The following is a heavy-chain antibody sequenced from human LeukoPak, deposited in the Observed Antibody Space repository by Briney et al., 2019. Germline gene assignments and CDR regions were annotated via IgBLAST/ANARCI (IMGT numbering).Heavy chain of an antibody. D-gene: IGHD2-15*01. CDR3: AREVGGNWFDP. CDR1: GFTFSSYA. J-gene: IGHJ5*02. V-gene: IGHV1-69*05. CDR2: IIPIFGTA. Sequence: PGGSLRLSCAASGFTFSSYAISWVRQAPGQGLEWMGRIIPIFGTANYAQKFQGRVTITTDESTSTAYMELSSLRSEDTAVYYCAREVGGNWFDPWGQGTLVTVSS.